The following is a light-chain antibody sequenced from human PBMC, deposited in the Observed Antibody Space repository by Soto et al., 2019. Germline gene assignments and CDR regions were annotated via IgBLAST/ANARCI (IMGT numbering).Light chain of an antibody. J-gene: IGLJ3*02. CDR2: GNS. CDR1: SSNIGAGYD. Sequence: QSVLTQPPSVSGAPGPRVTISCTGSSSNIGAGYDVHWYQQLPGTAPKLLIYGNSNRPSGVPDRFSGSKSGTSASLAITGLQAEDEADYYCQSYDSSLSGYWVFGGGTKLTVL. CDR3: QSYDSSLSGYWV. V-gene: IGLV1-40*01.